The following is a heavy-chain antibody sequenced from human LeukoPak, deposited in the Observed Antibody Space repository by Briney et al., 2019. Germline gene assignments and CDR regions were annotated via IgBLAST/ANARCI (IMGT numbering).Heavy chain of an antibody. CDR3: ASNSVAGKVLVFDY. D-gene: IGHD6-19*01. CDR2: SYYSGRT. Sequence: SETLSLTCTVSVGSFCSVGYYWSWIRQHPGKVLEWDGYSYYSGRTYYNPSLQIRVLISVDTSKNQFSLKLSSVTAADTAVYYCASNSVAGKVLVFDYWGQGTQVTVSS. J-gene: IGHJ4*02. V-gene: IGHV4-31*03. CDR1: VGSFCSVGYY.